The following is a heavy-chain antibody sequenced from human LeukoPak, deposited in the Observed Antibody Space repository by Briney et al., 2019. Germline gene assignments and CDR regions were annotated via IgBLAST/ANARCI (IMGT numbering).Heavy chain of an antibody. CDR1: GFTFSNYN. CDR3: ARAGVSRDDYYYYMDV. J-gene: IGHJ6*03. V-gene: IGHV3-30-3*01. CDR2: ISYDGSNK. D-gene: IGHD3-10*01. Sequence: PGGSLRLSCAASGFTFSNYNMHWVRQAPCKGLEWVAVISYDGSNKYYADSVKGRFTISRDNSKNTVYLQMNSLRTEDTAVYYCARAGVSRDDYYYYMDVWGKGTTVTVSS.